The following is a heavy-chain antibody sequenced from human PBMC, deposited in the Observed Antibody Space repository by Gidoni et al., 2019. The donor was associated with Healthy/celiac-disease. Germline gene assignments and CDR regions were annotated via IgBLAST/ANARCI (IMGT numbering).Heavy chain of an antibody. D-gene: IGHD2-2*03. J-gene: IGHJ4*02. CDR1: GGSFSGYY. V-gene: IGHV4-34*01. CDR3: ARGLDIVVVPAGPYYFDY. Sequence: QVQLQQWGAGLLKPSETLSLTCAGYGGSFSGYYWSWIRQPPGKGLEWIGEINHSGSPNYNPSLTSLVTISVDTSKNQFSLKLSSVTAADTAVYYCARGLDIVVVPAGPYYFDYWGQGTLVTVSS. CDR2: INHSGSP.